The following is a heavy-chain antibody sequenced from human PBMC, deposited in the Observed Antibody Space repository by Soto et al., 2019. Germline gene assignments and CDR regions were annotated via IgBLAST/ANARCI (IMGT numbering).Heavy chain of an antibody. CDR3: ARAGYCTSTSCYMGGMNV. D-gene: IGHD2-2*02. J-gene: IGHJ6*02. CDR1: GGSITSGSNY. CDR2: IYNSGST. Sequence: SETLSLTCTVSGGSITSGSNYWTWIRQHPGKGLEWIGYIYNSGSTYYNPSLKSRVTTSVDTSKSQFSLKLSSVTAADTAVYYCARAGYCTSTSCYMGGMNVWGQGTTVTVSS. V-gene: IGHV4-31*03.